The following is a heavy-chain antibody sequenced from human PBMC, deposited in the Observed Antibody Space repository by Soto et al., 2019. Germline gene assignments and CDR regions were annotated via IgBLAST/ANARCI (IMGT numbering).Heavy chain of an antibody. J-gene: IGHJ4*02. CDR1: GFTFSSYD. CDR2: IGTAGDT. V-gene: IGHV3-13*01. Sequence: EVQLVESGGDLVQPGGSLRLSCAASGFTFSSYDFHWVRQATGKGLEWVSGIGTAGDTYYAGSVKGRFIMSREHGKNSLYLQMNSLRAGDTAVYYCTRGADGFDYWGQGTLVTVSS. D-gene: IGHD3-16*01. CDR3: TRGADGFDY.